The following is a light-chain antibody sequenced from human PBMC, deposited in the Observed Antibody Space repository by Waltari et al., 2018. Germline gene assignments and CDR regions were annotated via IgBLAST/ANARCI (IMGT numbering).Light chain of an antibody. V-gene: IGLV2-14*03. J-gene: IGLJ2*01. Sequence: QSALTQPASVSGSPGQSITLSCTGTSSDVGAYIYVSWYQQHPGKVPKLIIYDVSHRPSGVSFRFSGSKSDNTASLTISGLQAEDEADYYCISYTTSDTMIFGGGTKLTVL. CDR2: DVS. CDR1: SSDVGAYIY. CDR3: ISYTTSDTMI.